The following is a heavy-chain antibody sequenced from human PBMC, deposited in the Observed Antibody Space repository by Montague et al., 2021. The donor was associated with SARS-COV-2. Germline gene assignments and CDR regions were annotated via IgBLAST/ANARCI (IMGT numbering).Heavy chain of an antibody. Sequence: SETLSLTCAVYGASFSGDYWSWIRQPPGKGLEWIGEINHSGSTNYNPSLKSRVTISVDTSKNQFSLKLTSVTAADTAVYFCARGRTVTTFYYYYYYCMDVWGQGTTVTVSS. V-gene: IGHV4-34*01. CDR3: ARGRTVTTFYYYYYYCMDV. CDR2: INHSGST. J-gene: IGHJ6*02. CDR1: GASFSGDY. D-gene: IGHD4-17*01.